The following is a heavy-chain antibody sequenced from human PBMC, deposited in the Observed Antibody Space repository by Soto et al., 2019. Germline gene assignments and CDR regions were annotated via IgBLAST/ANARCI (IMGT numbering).Heavy chain of an antibody. J-gene: IGHJ3*02. CDR3: AAAGRRLGPHAFDI. CDR1: GFTFTSSA. Sequence: ASVKVSCKASGFTFTSSAMQWVRQARGQRLEWIGWIVVGSGNTNYAQKFQERVTITRDMSTSTAYMELSSLRSEDTAVYYCAAAGRRLGPHAFDIWGQGTMVTVSS. CDR2: IVVGSGNT. V-gene: IGHV1-58*02. D-gene: IGHD7-27*01.